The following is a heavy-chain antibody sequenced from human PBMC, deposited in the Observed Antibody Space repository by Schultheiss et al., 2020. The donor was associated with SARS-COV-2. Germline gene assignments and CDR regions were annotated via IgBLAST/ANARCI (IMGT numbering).Heavy chain of an antibody. CDR2: IYYSGST. J-gene: IGHJ4*02. V-gene: IGHV4-39*01. D-gene: IGHD6-19*01. CDR3: ARHRSSGWHVGY. Sequence: SETLSLTCTVSGGSISSSSYYWGWIRQPPGKGLEWIGSIYYSGSTNYNPSLKSRVTISVDTSKNQFSLKLSSVTAADTAVYYCARHRSSGWHVGYWGQGTLVTVSS. CDR1: GGSISSSSYY.